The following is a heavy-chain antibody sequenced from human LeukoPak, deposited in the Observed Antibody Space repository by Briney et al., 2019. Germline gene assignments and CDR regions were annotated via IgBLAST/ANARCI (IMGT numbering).Heavy chain of an antibody. V-gene: IGHV1-2*02. CDR1: GYTFTGYY. CDR3: ARDQRAAAEFDY. CDR2: INPNIGGT. Sequence: ASVKVSCKASGYTFTGYYMHWVRQAPGQGLEWMGWINPNIGGTNYAQKFQGRVTMTRDTSISTAYMELSRLRSDDTAVYYCARDQRAAAEFDYWGQGTLVTVSS. D-gene: IGHD6-13*01. J-gene: IGHJ4*02.